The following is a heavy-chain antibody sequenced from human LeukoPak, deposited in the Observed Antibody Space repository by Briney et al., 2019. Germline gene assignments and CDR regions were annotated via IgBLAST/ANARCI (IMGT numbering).Heavy chain of an antibody. V-gene: IGHV5-51*01. D-gene: IGHD1-7*01. Sequence: GESLKISCKGSGYRFTGYWIGWVRQMPGKGLEWMGIIYPGDSDTRYSPSFQGQVTISADKSINTAHLQWSSLKASDTAMYYCARGAAGTTQDYYYFGLDVWGQGTTVRVSS. CDR3: ARGAAGTTQDYYYFGLDV. CDR2: IYPGDSDT. J-gene: IGHJ6*02. CDR1: GYRFTGYW.